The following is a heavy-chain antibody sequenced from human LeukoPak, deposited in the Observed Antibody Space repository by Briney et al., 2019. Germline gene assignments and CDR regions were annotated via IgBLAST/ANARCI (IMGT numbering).Heavy chain of an antibody. D-gene: IGHD3-3*01. CDR1: GGSISSGSYY. Sequence: SETLSLTCTVSGGSISSGSYYWSWLRQPAGKGLEWIGRIYTSGSTNYNPSLKSRVTISVDTSKNQFSLKLSSVTAADTAVYYCARDYGDYDFWSGYSRQYYYYMDVWGKGTTVTVSS. V-gene: IGHV4-61*02. CDR3: ARDYGDYDFWSGYSRQYYYYMDV. CDR2: IYTSGST. J-gene: IGHJ6*03.